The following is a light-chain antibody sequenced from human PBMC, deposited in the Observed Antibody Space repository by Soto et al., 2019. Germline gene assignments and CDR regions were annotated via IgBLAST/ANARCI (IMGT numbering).Light chain of an antibody. CDR3: TTWDDSLNGPV. J-gene: IGLJ2*01. V-gene: IGLV1-44*01. CDR1: SSNIGNNT. Sequence: QSVLTQPPSVSAAPGQKVTISCSGSSSNIGNNTVNWYQHLPGTAPKLLIFSNDQRPSGVPDRFSGSKSGTSASLAISGLQSEDEADYFCTTWDDSLNGPVFGGGTKLTVL. CDR2: SND.